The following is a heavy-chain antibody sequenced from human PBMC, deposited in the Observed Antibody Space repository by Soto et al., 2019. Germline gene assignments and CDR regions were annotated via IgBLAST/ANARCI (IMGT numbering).Heavy chain of an antibody. J-gene: IGHJ4*02. V-gene: IGHV3-72*01. CDR3: ARNFYSGTYYFDY. Sequence: GGSLRHSCAASGFTFSDHYMDWVRQAPGKGLEWVGRCRNKVNSYTTEYAASVKGRFTISRDDSQNSLYPQMNSLKTEDTAVYYCARNFYSGTYYFDYWGQGTLVTVSS. D-gene: IGHD1-26*01. CDR2: CRNKVNSYTT. CDR1: GFTFSDHY.